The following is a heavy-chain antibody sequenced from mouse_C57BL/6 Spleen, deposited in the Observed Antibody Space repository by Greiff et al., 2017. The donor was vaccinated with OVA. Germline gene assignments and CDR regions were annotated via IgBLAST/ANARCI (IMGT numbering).Heavy chain of an antibody. D-gene: IGHD1-1*01. Sequence: QVQLQQSGAELARPGASVKLSCKASGYTFTSYGIRWVKQRTGQGLEWIGEIYPRSGNPYYNEKFKGKATLTADKSSSTAYMELRSLTSEDAAVYFCAGAPITTVVARWYFDVWGTGTTVTVSA. CDR2: IYPRSGNP. J-gene: IGHJ1*03. V-gene: IGHV1-81*01. CDR3: AGAPITTVVARWYFDV. CDR1: GYTFTSYG.